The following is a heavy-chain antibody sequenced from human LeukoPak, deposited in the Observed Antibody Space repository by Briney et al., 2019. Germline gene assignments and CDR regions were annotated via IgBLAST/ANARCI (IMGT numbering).Heavy chain of an antibody. Sequence: SSETLSLTCTVSGASISSSSYYWGWIRQPAGKGLEWIGRIYTSGSTNYNPSLKSRVTISVDTSKNQFSLKLSSVTAADTAVYYCARDNSMGDSAWWFDPWGQGTLVTVSS. CDR1: GASISSSSYY. D-gene: IGHD5-12*01. CDR2: IYTSGST. V-gene: IGHV4-61*02. J-gene: IGHJ5*02. CDR3: ARDNSMGDSAWWFDP.